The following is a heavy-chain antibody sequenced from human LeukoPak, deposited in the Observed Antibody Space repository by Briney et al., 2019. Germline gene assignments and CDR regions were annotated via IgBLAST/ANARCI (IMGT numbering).Heavy chain of an antibody. J-gene: IGHJ4*02. D-gene: IGHD1-14*01. CDR1: GFSFSSNE. Sequence: GGSLRLSCAASGFSFSSNEMNWVRQAPGKGLEWVSYISSTGTTIYYADSVKGRFNISRDNAKNSLYLQMNSLRAEDTAVYYCARDRTWTRKPYYFGYWGQGTLVTVSS. CDR2: ISSTGTTI. V-gene: IGHV3-48*03. CDR3: ARDRTWTRKPYYFGY.